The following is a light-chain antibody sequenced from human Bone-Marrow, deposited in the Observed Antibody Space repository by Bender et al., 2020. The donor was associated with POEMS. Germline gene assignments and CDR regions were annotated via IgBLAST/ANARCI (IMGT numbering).Light chain of an antibody. CDR3: SSYAGANNFP. CDR2: EVF. Sequence: QSALTQPPSASGSPGQAVTISCTGTSGDVGGYNYVSWYQHHPGKAPKLMIYEVFKRPSGVPDRFSGSKSGNTASLTVSGLQAEDEADYYCSSYAGANNFPFGGGTKLTVL. V-gene: IGLV2-8*01. CDR1: SGDVGGYNY. J-gene: IGLJ2*01.